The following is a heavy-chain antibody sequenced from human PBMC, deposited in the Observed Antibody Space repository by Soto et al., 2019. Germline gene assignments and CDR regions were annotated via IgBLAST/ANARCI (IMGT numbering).Heavy chain of an antibody. J-gene: IGHJ5*02. CDR1: GFIFSDYA. D-gene: IGHD5-18*01. V-gene: IGHV3-23*01. CDR3: AKTMARLGGYDMSWLAP. CDR2: ISGTRGRQRNT. Sequence: LRLSCAASGFIFSDYAMTWVRQAPGRGLEWVSTISGTRGRQRNTFYTASVKGRFTVTRDNSRNTLFLQMNSLRVEDTAVYCCAKTMARLGGYDMSWLAPWGQGTLVTVSS.